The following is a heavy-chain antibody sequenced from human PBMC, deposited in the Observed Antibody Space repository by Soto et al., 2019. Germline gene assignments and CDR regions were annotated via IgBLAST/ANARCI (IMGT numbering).Heavy chain of an antibody. CDR1: GYTFISYG. Sequence: ASVKVSCKASGYTFISYGISWVRQAPGQGLEWMGWISPYNDNTAYAQKVQGRVTMTTDTSTSTVYMELRSLRSDDTAMYYCATGLSSSWYYYYGMDVWGQGTTVTVSS. CDR2: ISPYNDNT. CDR3: ATGLSSSWYYYYGMDV. V-gene: IGHV1-18*01. D-gene: IGHD6-13*01. J-gene: IGHJ6*02.